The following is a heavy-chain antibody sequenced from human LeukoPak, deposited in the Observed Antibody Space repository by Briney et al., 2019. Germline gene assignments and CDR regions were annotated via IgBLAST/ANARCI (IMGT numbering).Heavy chain of an antibody. Sequence: PGGSLRLSCAASGFTFSSYWMHWVRQAPGKGLVWVSRINTDGSSTSYADSVKGRFTISRDNAKNTLYLQMNSLRAEDTAVYYCARDKAVAGTPVYYGMDVWGQGTTVTVSS. CDR1: GFTFSSYW. V-gene: IGHV3-74*01. CDR2: INTDGSST. D-gene: IGHD6-19*01. CDR3: ARDKAVAGTPVYYGMDV. J-gene: IGHJ6*02.